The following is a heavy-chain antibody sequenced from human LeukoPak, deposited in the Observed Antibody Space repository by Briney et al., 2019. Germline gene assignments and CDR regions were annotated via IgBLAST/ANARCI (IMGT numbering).Heavy chain of an antibody. CDR2: IKQDGSEK. Sequence: GGSLRLSCAASGFALSSYWMGWVRQAPGKGPEWVANIKQDGSEKYYVASVKGRFTISRDNAKNSLYLQMNSLRAEDTAVYHCARVSTPLMRHDSWGQGSLVTVSS. CDR3: ARVSTPLMRHDS. J-gene: IGHJ4*02. CDR1: GFALSSYW. V-gene: IGHV3-7*01. D-gene: IGHD5/OR15-5a*01.